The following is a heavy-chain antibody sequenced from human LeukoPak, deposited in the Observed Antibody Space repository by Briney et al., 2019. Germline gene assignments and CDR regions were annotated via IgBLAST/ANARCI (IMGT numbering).Heavy chain of an antibody. CDR3: ASSRGYSYGYNY. Sequence: SVKVSCKASGGTFSSYAISWVRQAPGQGLEWMGGIIPIFGTANYAQKFQGRVTITADESTSTAYMELSSLRSGDTAVYYCASSRGYSYGYNYWGQGTLVTVSS. J-gene: IGHJ4*02. CDR2: IIPIFGTA. D-gene: IGHD5-18*01. V-gene: IGHV1-69*13. CDR1: GGTFSSYA.